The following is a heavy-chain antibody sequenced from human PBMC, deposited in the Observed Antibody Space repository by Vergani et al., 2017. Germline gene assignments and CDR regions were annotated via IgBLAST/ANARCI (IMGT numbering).Heavy chain of an antibody. Sequence: QVQLVQSGAEVKKPGASVKVSCKASGYTFTSYYMHWVRQAPGQGLEWMGIINPSGGSTSYAHKFQGRVTMTRDTSTSTVYMELSSLRSEDTAVYYCAKYQLLHYYYYGVDVWGQGTTVTVSS. D-gene: IGHD2-2*01. CDR3: AKYQLLHYYYYGVDV. V-gene: IGHV1-46*01. J-gene: IGHJ6*02. CDR2: INPSGGST. CDR1: GYTFTSYY.